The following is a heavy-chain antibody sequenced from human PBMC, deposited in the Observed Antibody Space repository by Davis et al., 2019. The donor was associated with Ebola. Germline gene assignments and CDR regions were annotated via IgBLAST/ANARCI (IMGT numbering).Heavy chain of an antibody. CDR3: AKGSVTIFGVAPDYYGMDV. D-gene: IGHD3-3*01. CDR1: GGTFSSYA. CDR2: INAGNGNT. Sequence: ASVKVSCKASGGTFSSYAISWVRQAPGQRLEWMGWINAGNGNTKYSQKFQGRVTITRDTSASTAYMELSSLRSEDTAVYYCAKGSVTIFGVAPDYYGMDVWGKGTTVTVSS. V-gene: IGHV1-3*01. J-gene: IGHJ6*04.